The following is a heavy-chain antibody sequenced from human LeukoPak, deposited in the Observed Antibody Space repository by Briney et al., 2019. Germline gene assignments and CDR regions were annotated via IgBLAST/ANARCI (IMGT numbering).Heavy chain of an antibody. CDR1: GFTFSSYW. CDR3: AREAAAADPSFDY. Sequence: PGGSLRLSCAASGFTFSSYWMSWVRQAPGKGLEWVANIKHDGSEKYYVDSVKGRFTISRDNAKNSLYLQMNSLRAEDTAVYYCAREAAAADPSFDYWGQGTLVTVSS. V-gene: IGHV3-7*01. CDR2: IKHDGSEK. D-gene: IGHD6-13*01. J-gene: IGHJ4*02.